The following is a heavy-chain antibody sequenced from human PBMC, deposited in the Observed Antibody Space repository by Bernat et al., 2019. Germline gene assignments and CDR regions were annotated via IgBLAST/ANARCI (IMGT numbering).Heavy chain of an antibody. D-gene: IGHD3-22*01. Sequence: QVQLVESGGGVVQAGRSLRLSCAASGFTFSSYGMHWVRQAPGKGLEWVAVIWYDGSNKYYADSVKGRFTISRDNSKNTLYLQMNSLRAEDTVVYYCARVPSPYYYDSSGYAKRYYYYGMDVWGQGTTVTVSS. V-gene: IGHV3-33*01. J-gene: IGHJ6*02. CDR1: GFTFSSYG. CDR2: IWYDGSNK. CDR3: ARVPSPYYYDSSGYAKRYYYYGMDV.